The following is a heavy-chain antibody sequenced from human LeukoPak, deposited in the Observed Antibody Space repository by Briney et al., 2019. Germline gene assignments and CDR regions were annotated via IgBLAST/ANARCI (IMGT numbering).Heavy chain of an antibody. Sequence: SQTLSLTCTVSGGSISSGGYYWSWIRQHPGKGLEWIGYIYYSGSTYYDPSLKSRVTISVDTSKNQFSLKLSSVTAADTAVYYCARSDYYDSSGYYLNWFDPWGQGTLVTVSS. CDR3: ARSDYYDSSGYYLNWFDP. D-gene: IGHD3-22*01. J-gene: IGHJ5*02. CDR1: GGSISSGGYY. CDR2: IYYSGST. V-gene: IGHV4-31*03.